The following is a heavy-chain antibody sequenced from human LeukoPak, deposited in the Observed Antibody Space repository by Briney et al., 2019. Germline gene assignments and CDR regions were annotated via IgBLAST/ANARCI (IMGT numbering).Heavy chain of an antibody. D-gene: IGHD3-10*01. J-gene: IGHJ2*01. V-gene: IGHV4-4*07. CDR1: GGSISSYY. CDR2: ICTSGST. CDR3: ARDLYYYGSGSYYPTDWYFDL. Sequence: SETLSLTCTVSGGSISSYYWSWIRQPAGKGLEWIGRICTSGSTNYNPSLKSRVTMSVDTSKNQFSLKLSSVTAADTAVYYCARDLYYYGSGSYYPTDWYFDLWGRGTLVTVSS.